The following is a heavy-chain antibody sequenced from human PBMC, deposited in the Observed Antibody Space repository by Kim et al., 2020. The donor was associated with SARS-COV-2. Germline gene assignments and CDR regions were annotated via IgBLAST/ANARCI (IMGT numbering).Heavy chain of an antibody. CDR3: ARRVPISESSYYFDY. D-gene: IGHD3-10*01. CDR2: IKTDGGTI. CDR1: GFTFSSYW. J-gene: IGHJ4*02. Sequence: GGSLRLSCAASGFTFSSYWMHWVRQAPGKGLVWVSRIKTDGGTISYADSVKGRFTISRDNAKNTLYLQMDSVRAEDTAVYYCARRVPISESSYYFDYWGQGTLVTVSS. V-gene: IGHV3-74*01.